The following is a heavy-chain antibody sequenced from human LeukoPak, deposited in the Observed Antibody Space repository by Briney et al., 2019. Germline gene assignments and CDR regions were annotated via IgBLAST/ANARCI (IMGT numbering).Heavy chain of an antibody. CDR2: IYYSGST. J-gene: IGHJ6*03. CDR3: ARGEGHINDYDFWSGYYGYYYYYMDV. D-gene: IGHD3-3*01. V-gene: IGHV4-59*01. CDR1: GGSISSYY. Sequence: SETLSLTCTVSGGSISSYYWSWIRQPPGKGLEWIGYIYYSGSTNYSPSLKSRVTISVDTSKNQFSLKLSSVTADDTAVYYCARGEGHINDYDFWSGYYGYYYYYMDVWGKGTTVTVSS.